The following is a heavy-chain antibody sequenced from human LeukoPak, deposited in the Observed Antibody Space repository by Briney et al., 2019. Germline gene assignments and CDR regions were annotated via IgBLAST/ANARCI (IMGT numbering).Heavy chain of an antibody. CDR3: ARGSRLYSSSWYFDY. J-gene: IGHJ4*02. CDR1: GGSISSGGYY. D-gene: IGHD6-13*01. CDR2: IYYSGST. V-gene: IGHV4-31*03. Sequence: SETLSLTCTVSGGSISSGGYYWSWIRQHPGKGLEWIGYIYYSGSTYYNPSLKSRVTISVDTSKNQFSLKLSSVTAADTAVFYCARGSRLYSSSWYFDYWGQGTLVTVSS.